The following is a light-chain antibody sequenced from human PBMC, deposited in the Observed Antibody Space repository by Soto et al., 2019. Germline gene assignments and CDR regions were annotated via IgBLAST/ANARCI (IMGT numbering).Light chain of an antibody. CDR3: QQYGSSPTT. Sequence: EIVLTQSPGTLSLSPGERATLSCRASQSVSSSYLAWYQQKPGQAPRRLIFGASIRATGIPGRFSGSGSGTDFTLTISRLEPEDFAVYYCQQYGSSPTTFGQGTKVDIK. CDR1: QSVSSSY. V-gene: IGKV3-20*01. J-gene: IGKJ1*01. CDR2: GAS.